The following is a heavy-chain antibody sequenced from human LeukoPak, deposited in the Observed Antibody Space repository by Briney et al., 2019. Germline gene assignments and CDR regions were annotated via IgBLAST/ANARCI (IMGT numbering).Heavy chain of an antibody. V-gene: IGHV1-18*01. CDR2: ISAYNGNT. CDR3: ARSSDLWFGELFLFDY. J-gene: IGHJ4*02. Sequence: ASVKVSCKASGYTFTSYGISWVRQAPGQGLEWMGCISAYNGNTNYAQKLQGRVTMTTDTSTSTAYMELRSLRSDDTAVYYCARSSDLWFGELFLFDYWGQGTLVTVSS. D-gene: IGHD3-10*01. CDR1: GYTFTSYG.